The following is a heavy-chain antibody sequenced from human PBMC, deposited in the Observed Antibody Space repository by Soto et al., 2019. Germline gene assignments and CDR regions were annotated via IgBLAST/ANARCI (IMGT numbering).Heavy chain of an antibody. CDR1: GFTFNNYA. Sequence: EVRLLESGGGLVQPGGSLRLSCAASGFTFNNYAMTWVRQAPGKGLEWVSAISGGGDTTSYAYSVKGRFTVSRDGSKNTLYLQMSSLRAEDTALYYCAKGRGGSGSLTPRVDFWGQGTLVTVSS. V-gene: IGHV3-23*01. J-gene: IGHJ4*02. CDR2: ISGGGDTT. D-gene: IGHD3-10*01. CDR3: AKGRGGSGSLTPRVDF.